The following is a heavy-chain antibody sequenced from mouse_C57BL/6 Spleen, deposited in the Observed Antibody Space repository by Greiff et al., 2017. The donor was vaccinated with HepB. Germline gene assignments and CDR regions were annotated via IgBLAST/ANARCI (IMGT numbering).Heavy chain of an antibody. CDR3: ARGSHSSGGAMDY. CDR1: GYAFSSSW. Sequence: VMLVESGPELVKPGASVKISCKASGYAFSSSWMNWVKQRPGKGLEWIGRIYPGDGDTNYNGKFKGKATLTADKSSSTAYMQLSSLTSEDAAVYCCARGSHSSGGAMDYWGQGTSVTVSS. D-gene: IGHD3-2*02. V-gene: IGHV1-82*01. CDR2: IYPGDGDT. J-gene: IGHJ4*01.